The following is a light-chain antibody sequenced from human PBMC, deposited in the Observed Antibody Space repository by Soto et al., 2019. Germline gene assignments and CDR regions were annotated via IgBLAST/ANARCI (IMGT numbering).Light chain of an antibody. J-gene: IGLJ3*02. CDR1: FNDVGGYKY. CDR3: SSYIGSGKGV. Sequence: QSVLTQPASVSGSPGQSITISCTGTFNDVGGYKYVSWYQHHPGKAPKLLIYVVSDRPSGVSNRFSGSKSGITASLTISGLQTEDEADYYCSSYIGSGKGVFGGGTQLTVL. CDR2: VVS. V-gene: IGLV2-14*01.